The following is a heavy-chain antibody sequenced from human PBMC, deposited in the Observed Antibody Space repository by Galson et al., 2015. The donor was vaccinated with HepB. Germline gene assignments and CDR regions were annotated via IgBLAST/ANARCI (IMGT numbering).Heavy chain of an antibody. D-gene: IGHD1-20*01. V-gene: IGHV3-30*18. CDR2: ISYDGTIQ. CDR3: AKSRKTEDNWQYSRYYYYSMDV. CDR1: GITFRSYG. Sequence: SLRLSCAASGITFRSYGMHWVRQAPGKGLEWVAVISYDGTIQYYADSVKGRFTISRDNSKNTLYLQMNSLRAEDTAVYYCAKSRKTEDNWQYSRYYYYSMDVWGQGTTVTVSS. J-gene: IGHJ6*02.